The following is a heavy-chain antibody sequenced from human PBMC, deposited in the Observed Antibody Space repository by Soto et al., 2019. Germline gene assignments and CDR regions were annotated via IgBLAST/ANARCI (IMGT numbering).Heavy chain of an antibody. V-gene: IGHV1-18*01. CDR2: ISAYNGNT. CDR1: GYTFTSYG. CDR3: ASVVGALGHWFDP. J-gene: IGHJ5*02. Sequence: ASVKVSCKASGYTFTSYGISWVRQAPGQGLEWMGRISAYNGNTNYAQKLQGRVTVTTDTSTSTAYMGLRSLRSDDTAVYYCASVVGALGHWFDPWGQGTRVTVSS. D-gene: IGHD2-15*01.